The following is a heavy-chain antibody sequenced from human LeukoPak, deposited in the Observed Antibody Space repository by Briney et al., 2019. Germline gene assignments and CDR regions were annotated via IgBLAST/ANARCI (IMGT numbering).Heavy chain of an antibody. D-gene: IGHD4-17*01. CDR3: ARRPYAGAFDI. Sequence: GGSLRLSCAASGFTFSKYAMSWVRQVPGKGLEWVSSIGDSGSSTYYADSVKGRFIISRDNSKNTLYLQMSSLGVEDTAIYYCARRPYAGAFDIWGQGTMVTVSS. J-gene: IGHJ3*02. CDR2: IGDSGSST. CDR1: GFTFSKYA. V-gene: IGHV3-23*01.